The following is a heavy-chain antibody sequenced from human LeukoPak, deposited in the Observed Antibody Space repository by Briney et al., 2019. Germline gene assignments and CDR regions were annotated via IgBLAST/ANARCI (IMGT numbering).Heavy chain of an antibody. V-gene: IGHV1-8*01. J-gene: IGHJ4*02. CDR3: ARDSGTGGVIVQDFDY. CDR1: GYTFTSYD. Sequence: GASVKVSCKASGYTFTSYDINWVRQATGQGLEWMGWMNPNSGNTGYSQKFQGRVTITRDTSASTAYMELSSLRSEDTAVYYCARDSGTGGVIVQDFDYWGQGTLVTVSS. D-gene: IGHD3-16*02. CDR2: MNPNSGNT.